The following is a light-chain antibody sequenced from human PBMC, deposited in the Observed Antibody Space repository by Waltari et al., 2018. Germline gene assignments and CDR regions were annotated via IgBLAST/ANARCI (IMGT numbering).Light chain of an antibody. Sequence: IVLTQSPVTLSLSPGERDTLSCRASQTVGTHLAWYQHKPGQAPRLLIYNASLRASGIPARFSGSGSGTDFTLTISHLEPEDFAFYYCQHRDNWLFTFGPGTKVEVK. J-gene: IGKJ3*01. CDR2: NAS. CDR1: QTVGTH. CDR3: QHRDNWLFT. V-gene: IGKV3-11*01.